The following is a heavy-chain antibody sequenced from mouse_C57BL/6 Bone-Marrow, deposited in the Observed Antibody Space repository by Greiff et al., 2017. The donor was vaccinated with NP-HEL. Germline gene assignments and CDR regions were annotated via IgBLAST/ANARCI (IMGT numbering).Heavy chain of an antibody. Sequence: QVQLQQSGAELVRPGASVKLSCKASGYTFTDYYINWVKQRPGQGLEWIARIYTGSGNTYYNEKFKGKATLTAEKSSSTAYMQLSSLTSEDSAVYFCARRGYYGTSFDYWGQGTTRTVSS. CDR2: IYTGSGNT. D-gene: IGHD1-1*01. V-gene: IGHV1-76*01. J-gene: IGHJ2*01. CDR3: ARRGYYGTSFDY. CDR1: GYTFTDYY.